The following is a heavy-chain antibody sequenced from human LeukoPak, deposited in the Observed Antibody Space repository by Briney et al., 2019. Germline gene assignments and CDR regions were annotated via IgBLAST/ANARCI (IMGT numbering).Heavy chain of an antibody. Sequence: SETLSLTCTVSGGSISGSSYYWGWIRQPPGKGLEWIGSIYYSGSTYYNPSLKSRVTISVDTSKNQFSLKLSSVTAADTAVYYCARPIPRTPVYRLDYYYYYGMDVWGQGTTVTVSS. D-gene: IGHD2-8*01. V-gene: IGHV4-39*07. CDR2: IYYSGST. CDR1: GGSISGSSYY. J-gene: IGHJ6*02. CDR3: ARPIPRTPVYRLDYYYYYGMDV.